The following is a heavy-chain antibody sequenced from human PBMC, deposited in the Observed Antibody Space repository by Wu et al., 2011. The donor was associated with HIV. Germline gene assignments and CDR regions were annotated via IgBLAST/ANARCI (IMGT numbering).Heavy chain of an antibody. V-gene: IGHV1-69*14. D-gene: IGHD2-15*01. CDR2: IIPIFGTA. CDR3: ASQYCSGDSCYPYNWFDP. Sequence: QVQLVQSGAEVKKPGSSVKVSCRASGGSINSHAISWIRQTPGQGLEWMGRIIPIFGTANYAQKFQGRVTITANKSTSTTYMELSSLTSEDTALYYCASQYCSGDSCYPYNWFDPWGQGTLVTVSS. J-gene: IGHJ5*02. CDR1: GGSINSHA.